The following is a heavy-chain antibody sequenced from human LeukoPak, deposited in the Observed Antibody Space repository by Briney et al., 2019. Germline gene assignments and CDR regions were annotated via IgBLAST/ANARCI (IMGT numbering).Heavy chain of an antibody. V-gene: IGHV4-39*01. CDR2: FYYSGST. J-gene: IGHJ5*02. Sequence: SETLSLTCTVSGGSISSSSYYWGWIRQPPGKGLEWIGSFYYSGSTYYNPSLKSRVTISVDTSKNQFSLKLSSVTAADTAVYYCARHVGQQLVPWFDPWGQGTLVTVSS. CDR1: GGSISSSSYY. CDR3: ARHVGQQLVPWFDP. D-gene: IGHD6-13*01.